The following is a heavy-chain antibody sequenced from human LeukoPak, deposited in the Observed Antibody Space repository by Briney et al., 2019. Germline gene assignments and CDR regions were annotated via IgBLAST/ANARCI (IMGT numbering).Heavy chain of an antibody. Sequence: GGSLRLSCAASGFTFSSYAMSWVRQAPGKGLEWVSAISGSGGSTYYADSVKGLFTISRDNSKNTLYLQMNSLRAEDTAVYYCAKRLYYYDSSGSSPDYWGQGTLVTVSS. CDR3: AKRLYYYDSSGSSPDY. J-gene: IGHJ4*02. CDR1: GFTFSSYA. V-gene: IGHV3-23*01. D-gene: IGHD3-22*01. CDR2: ISGSGGST.